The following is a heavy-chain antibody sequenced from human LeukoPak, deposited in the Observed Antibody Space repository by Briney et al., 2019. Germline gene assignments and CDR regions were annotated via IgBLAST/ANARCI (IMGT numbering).Heavy chain of an antibody. CDR2: TYFRSKWYY. CDR1: XDXVXSNTAA. V-gene: IGHV6-1*01. CDR3: ARDPSDDQGLDY. Sequence: LSLXYAXXXDXVXSNTAAGEWVRQSPARGLEWLGRTYFRSKWYYEYAVSVSSRITINADTSNNQFSLQLNSVPPEDTAVYYCARDPSDDQGLDYWGQGILVTVSS. J-gene: IGHJ4*02. D-gene: IGHD3-16*01.